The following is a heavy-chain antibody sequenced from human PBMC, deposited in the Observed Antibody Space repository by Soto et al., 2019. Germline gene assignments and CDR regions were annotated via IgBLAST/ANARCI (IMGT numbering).Heavy chain of an antibody. V-gene: IGHV4-59*08. CDR3: ARHADGDYGLLIDAFDI. J-gene: IGHJ3*02. Sequence: SETLSLTCTVSGGSISSYYWSWIRQPPGKGLEWIGYIYYSGSTNYNPSLKSRVTISVDTSKNQFSLKLSSVTAADTAVYYCARHADGDYGLLIDAFDIWGQGTMVTVSS. CDR2: IYYSGST. CDR1: GGSISSYY. D-gene: IGHD4-17*01.